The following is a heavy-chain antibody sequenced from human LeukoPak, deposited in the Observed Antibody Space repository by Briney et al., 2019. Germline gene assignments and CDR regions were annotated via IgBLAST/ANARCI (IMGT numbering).Heavy chain of an antibody. CDR3: ARGADQEFDF. Sequence: ASVTVSCKSSGHTLNNHFIHWVRQAPGQGLEWMGMINPRDGSTRTLQRFQGRLTMIRDTSTSTLYMGLSSLRSEDTATYFCARGADQEFDFWGQGTLVTVSS. V-gene: IGHV1-46*02. CDR1: GHTLNNHF. J-gene: IGHJ4*02. CDR2: INPRDGST.